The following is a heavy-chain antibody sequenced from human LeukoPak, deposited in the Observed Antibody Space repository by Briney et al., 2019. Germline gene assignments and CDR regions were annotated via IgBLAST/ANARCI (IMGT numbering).Heavy chain of an antibody. CDR1: GGSFSLYY. V-gene: IGHV4-34*01. CDR3: ARRSGYSSGWSKFDY. Sequence: SETLSLTCAVYGGSFSLYYWSWIRQPPGKGLEWIGEINHSGGTNYNPSLKSRVTISVDTSKNHFSLNLSSVTAADTAVYYCARRSGYSSGWSKFDYWGKGTTVTVSS. J-gene: IGHJ6*04. D-gene: IGHD6-19*01. CDR2: INHSGGT.